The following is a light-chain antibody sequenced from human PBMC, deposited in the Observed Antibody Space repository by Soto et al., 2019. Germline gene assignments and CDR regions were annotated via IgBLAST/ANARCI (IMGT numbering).Light chain of an antibody. J-gene: IGLJ3*02. CDR1: SGHSSYA. CDR3: QTWGTGSWV. CDR2: LNSDGSH. Sequence: QPVLTQSPSASASLGASVKLTCTLSSGHSSYAIAWHPQQPEKGPRYLMKLNSDGSHSKGDGIPDRFSGSSSGAERYLTISILQSEDEADYYCQTWGTGSWVFGGGTKLTVL. V-gene: IGLV4-69*01.